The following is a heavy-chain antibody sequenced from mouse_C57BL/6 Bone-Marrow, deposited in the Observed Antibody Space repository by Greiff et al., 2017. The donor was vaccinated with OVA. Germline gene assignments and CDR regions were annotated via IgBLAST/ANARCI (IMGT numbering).Heavy chain of an antibody. CDR1: GFTFSDYY. Sequence: EVKLMESGGGLVQPGGSLKLSCEASGFTFSDYYMYWVRQTPEKRLEWVAYISNGGGSTYYPDTVKGRFTISRDNAKNTLYLQMSRLKSEDTAMYYCARLRGLRRPFAYWGQGTLVTVSA. J-gene: IGHJ3*01. V-gene: IGHV5-12*01. CDR3: ARLRGLRRPFAY. CDR2: ISNGGGST. D-gene: IGHD2-4*01.